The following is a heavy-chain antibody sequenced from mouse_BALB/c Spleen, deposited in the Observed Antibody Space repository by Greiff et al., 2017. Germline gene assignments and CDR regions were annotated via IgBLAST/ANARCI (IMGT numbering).Heavy chain of an antibody. Sequence: EVKLVESGGGLVKPGGSLKLSCAASGFTFSSYAMSWVRQSPEKRLEWVAEISSGGSYTYYPDTVTGRFTLSRDNAKNTLYLEMSSLRSEDTAMYYCARDDWDGTYWGQGTLVTVSA. D-gene: IGHD4-1*01. CDR2: ISSGGSYT. CDR3: ARDDWDGTY. V-gene: IGHV5-9-4*01. J-gene: IGHJ3*01. CDR1: GFTFSSYA.